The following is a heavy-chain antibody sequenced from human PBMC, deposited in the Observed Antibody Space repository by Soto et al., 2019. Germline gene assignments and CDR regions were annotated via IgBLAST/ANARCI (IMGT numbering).Heavy chain of an antibody. V-gene: IGHV4-34*01. Sequence: PWETLSLTCAVYGGSFSGYYWSWIRQPPGKGLEWIGEINHSGSTNYNPSLKSRVTISVDTSKNQFSLKLSSVTAADTAVYYCAREAIAVAGTRRVWFDPWGQGTLVTVSS. CDR1: GGSFSGYY. CDR3: AREAIAVAGTRRVWFDP. D-gene: IGHD6-19*01. CDR2: INHSGST. J-gene: IGHJ5*02.